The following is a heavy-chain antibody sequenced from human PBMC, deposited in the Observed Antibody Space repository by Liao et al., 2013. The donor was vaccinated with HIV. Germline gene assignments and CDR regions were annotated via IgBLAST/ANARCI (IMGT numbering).Heavy chain of an antibody. D-gene: IGHD5-24*01. J-gene: IGHJ4*02. CDR2: IYTSGST. Sequence: QVQLQESGPGLVKPSQTLSLTCTVSGGSISSGSYYWSWIRQPAGKGLEWIGRIYTSGSTNYNPSLKSRVTMSVDTSYNHFSLRLTSVTAADTAIYYCAFRGDGSPFDYWGRGNPGHRLL. CDR1: GGSISSGSYY. V-gene: IGHV4-61*02. CDR3: AFRGDGSPFDY.